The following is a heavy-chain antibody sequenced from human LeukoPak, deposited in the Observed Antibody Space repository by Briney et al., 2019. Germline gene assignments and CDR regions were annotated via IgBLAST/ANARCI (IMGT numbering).Heavy chain of an antibody. CDR1: GFTFSSYG. D-gene: IGHD3-22*01. J-gene: IGHJ3*01. V-gene: IGHV3-30*18. Sequence: PGRSLRLSCAASGFTFSSYGMHWVRQAPGKGLEWVAVISYDGSNKYYADSVKGRFTISRDNSKNTLYLQMNSLRAEDTAVYYCAKETYYYEENSSGFDPLPVIVWGQGTMVTVSS. CDR2: ISYDGSNK. CDR3: AKETYYYEENSSGFDPLPVIV.